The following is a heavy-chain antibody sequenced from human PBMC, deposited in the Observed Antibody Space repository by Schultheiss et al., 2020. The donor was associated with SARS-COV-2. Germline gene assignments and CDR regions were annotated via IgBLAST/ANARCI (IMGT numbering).Heavy chain of an antibody. J-gene: IGHJ6*02. V-gene: IGHV1-69*13. CDR2: IIPIFGTT. CDR1: GGTFSSYA. CDR3: ARAGYCSGGSCYGGYYYYYGMDV. Sequence: SVKVSCKASGGTFSSYAISWVRQAPGQGLEWMGEIIPIFGTTNYAQKFQGRVTITADESTSTTYMGLSSLRSDDTAVYYCARAGYCSGGSCYGGYYYYYGMDVWGQGTTVTVSS. D-gene: IGHD2-15*01.